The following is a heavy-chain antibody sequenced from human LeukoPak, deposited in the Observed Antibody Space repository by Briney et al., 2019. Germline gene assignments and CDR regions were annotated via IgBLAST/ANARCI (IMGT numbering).Heavy chain of an antibody. CDR3: VGTSGYTSGWSGLRD. CDR1: GFNYDW. V-gene: IGHV3-74*01. J-gene: IGHJ4*02. CDR2: INGDGRDT. D-gene: IGHD6-19*01. Sequence: GGTLRLSCAASGFNYDWMHWVRQAPGKGLVWVSRINGDGRDTTYVDSVKGRFTISRDNAKNTLYLQMNSLRVDDTAVYYCVGTSGYTSGWSGLRDWGRGTLVTVSS.